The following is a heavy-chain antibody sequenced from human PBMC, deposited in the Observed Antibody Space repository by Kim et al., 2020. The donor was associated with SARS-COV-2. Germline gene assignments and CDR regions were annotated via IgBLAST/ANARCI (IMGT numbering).Heavy chain of an antibody. D-gene: IGHD3-10*01. CDR3: ARDLRVRGPYYFDY. V-gene: IGHV1-3*01. J-gene: IGHJ4*02. Sequence: SQKFQGRITVTRDTAASQAYMELSSLRSEDTAVYYCARDLRVRGPYYFDYWGQGTLVTVSS.